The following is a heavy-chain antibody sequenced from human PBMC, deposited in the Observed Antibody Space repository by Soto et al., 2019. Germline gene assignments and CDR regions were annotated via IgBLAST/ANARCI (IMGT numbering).Heavy chain of an antibody. CDR3: ARVIRGRDAFDI. J-gene: IGHJ3*02. D-gene: IGHD3-16*01. Sequence: QVQLQESGPGLVKPSETLSLTCTVSGGSISSYYWSWIRQPPGKGLEWIGYIYYSGSTNYNPSLKSRVTRSVDTSKNQFSLKLSSVTAADTAVYYCARVIRGRDAFDIWGQGTMVTVSS. CDR1: GGSISSYY. CDR2: IYYSGST. V-gene: IGHV4-59*01.